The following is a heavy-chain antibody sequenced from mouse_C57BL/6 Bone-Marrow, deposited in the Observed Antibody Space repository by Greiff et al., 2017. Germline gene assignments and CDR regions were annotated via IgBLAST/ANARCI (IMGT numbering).Heavy chain of an antibody. J-gene: IGHJ3*01. V-gene: IGHV1-78*01. D-gene: IGHD3-2*01. CDR3: ARGRQRRGFAY. CDR1: GYTFTDHT. Sequence: VQLQQSDAELVKPGASVKISCTVSGYTFTDHTIHWMKQRPEQGLEWIGNIYPRDGGTKYNAKFTGKATFTADKSSSTAYMQLNSLTSEDSAVSFCARGRQRRGFAYWGQGTLVTVSA. CDR2: IYPRDGGT.